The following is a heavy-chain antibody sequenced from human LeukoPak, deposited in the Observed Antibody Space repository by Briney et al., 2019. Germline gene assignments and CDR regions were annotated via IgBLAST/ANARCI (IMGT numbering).Heavy chain of an antibody. Sequence: SETLSLTCTVSGGSISSYYWSWIRQPPGKGLEWIGYMYYSGSTNYNPSLKSRVTISVDTSKNQFSLKLSSVPAADTAVYYCARHPRRGWFDPWGQGTLVTVSS. J-gene: IGHJ5*02. CDR2: MYYSGST. V-gene: IGHV4-59*01. D-gene: IGHD3-10*01. CDR3: ARHPRRGWFDP. CDR1: GGSISSYY.